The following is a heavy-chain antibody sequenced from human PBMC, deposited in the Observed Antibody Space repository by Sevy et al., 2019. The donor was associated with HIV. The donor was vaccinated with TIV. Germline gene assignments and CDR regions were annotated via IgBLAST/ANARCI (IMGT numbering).Heavy chain of an antibody. CDR1: GFSFSSYG. CDR2: IWFDGSNS. CDR3: ARDHEFYDYGDYGPTFFPDY. V-gene: IGHV3-33*01. Sequence: GGSLRLSCAASGFSFSSYGMHWVRQAPGKGLEWVALIWFDGSNSYYADSVKGRFTISRDISKNTVYLQMNSLRAEDTAIYYCARDHEFYDYGDYGPTFFPDYWGQGNLVTVSS. D-gene: IGHD4-17*01. J-gene: IGHJ4*02.